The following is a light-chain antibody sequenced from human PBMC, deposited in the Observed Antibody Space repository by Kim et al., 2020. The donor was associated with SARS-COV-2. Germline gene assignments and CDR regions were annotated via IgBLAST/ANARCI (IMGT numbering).Light chain of an antibody. J-gene: IGKJ4*01. CDR3: QQYNDWPPLT. V-gene: IGKV3-15*01. Sequence: EIVMTQSPATLSVSPGKSATLSCRASQSVSSNVAWYQQRPGQAPRLLIYGASTRATGIPGRFSGSVSGTEFTLTISSLQSEDFAVYYCQQYNDWPPLTFGGGTKVDIK. CDR2: GAS. CDR1: QSVSSN.